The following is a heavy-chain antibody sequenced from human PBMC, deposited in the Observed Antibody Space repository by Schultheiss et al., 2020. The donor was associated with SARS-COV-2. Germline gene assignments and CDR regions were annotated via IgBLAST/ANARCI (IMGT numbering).Heavy chain of an antibody. CDR1: GGSISSYY. J-gene: IGHJ5*02. D-gene: IGHD2-15*01. Sequence: SETLSLTCTVSGGSISSYYWSWIRQPAGKGLEWIGYIYYSGSTYYNPSLKSRVTISVDTSKNQFSLKLSSVTAADTAVYYCARVVAAMVFWFDPWGQGTLVTVSS. CDR3: ARVVAAMVFWFDP. CDR2: IYYSGST. V-gene: IGHV4-59*12.